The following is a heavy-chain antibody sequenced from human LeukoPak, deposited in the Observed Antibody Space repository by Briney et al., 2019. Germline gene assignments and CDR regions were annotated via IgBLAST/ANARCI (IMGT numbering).Heavy chain of an antibody. CDR3: ATDHAIAAPYPHPAGFTL. V-gene: IGHV1-24*01. D-gene: IGHD6-13*01. CDR1: GHTLTQLS. J-gene: IGHJ3*01. Sequence: ASVKVSCKVSGHTLTQLSMYWLRQAPGKGLEWLGGFDREDGETFFAEKVQGRVTMTEDTSTVTAYLELRSLRSEDTAMYYCATDHAIAAPYPHPAGFTLRGQGTVVTVSP. CDR2: FDREDGET.